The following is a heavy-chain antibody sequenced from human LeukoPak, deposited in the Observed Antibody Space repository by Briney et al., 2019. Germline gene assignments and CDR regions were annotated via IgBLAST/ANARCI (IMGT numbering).Heavy chain of an antibody. Sequence: PGGSLRLSCAASGFTFSSYGMHWVRQAPGKGLEWVAFIRYDGSNKYYADSVKGRFTISRDNSKNTLYLQMNSLRAGDTAVYYCAKDVLVSGSYLEYFQHWGQGTLVTVSS. CDR1: GFTFSSYG. CDR3: AKDVLVSGSYLEYFQH. D-gene: IGHD1-26*01. CDR2: IRYDGSNK. V-gene: IGHV3-30*02. J-gene: IGHJ1*01.